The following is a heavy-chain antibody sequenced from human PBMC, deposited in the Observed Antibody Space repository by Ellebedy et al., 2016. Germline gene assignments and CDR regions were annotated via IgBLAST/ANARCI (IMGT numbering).Heavy chain of an antibody. D-gene: IGHD3-9*01. CDR2: ISDSGGST. Sequence: GGSLRLSCAASGFTFSNYAMTWVRQAPGKGLEWVSGISDSGGSTYYADSVKGRFTISRDNSKNTVYLQMNSLRAEDTAVYYCARDDSLPRPYYDILTGYYTTDYWGQGTLVTVSS. CDR3: ARDDSLPRPYYDILTGYYTTDY. CDR1: GFTFSNYA. V-gene: IGHV3-23*01. J-gene: IGHJ4*02.